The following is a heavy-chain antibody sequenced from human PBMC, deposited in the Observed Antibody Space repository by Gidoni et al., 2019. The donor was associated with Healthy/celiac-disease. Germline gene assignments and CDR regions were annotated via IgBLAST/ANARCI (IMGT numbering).Heavy chain of an antibody. J-gene: IGHJ4*02. Sequence: QVQLQQWGAGLLKPSETLSLTCAVYGGSFSGYYWSWIRQPPGKGLEWIGEINHSGSTNYNPSLKSRVTISVDTSKNQFSLKLSSVTAADTAVYYCARGRGESYYDFWSGYSRYYFDYWGQGTLVTVSS. CDR3: ARGRGESYYDFWSGYSRYYFDY. CDR2: INHSGST. V-gene: IGHV4-34*01. CDR1: GGSFSGYY. D-gene: IGHD3-3*01.